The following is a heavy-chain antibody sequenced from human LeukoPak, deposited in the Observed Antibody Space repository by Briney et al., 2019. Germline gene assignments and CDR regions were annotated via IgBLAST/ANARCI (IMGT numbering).Heavy chain of an antibody. D-gene: IGHD6-6*01. CDR3: AKSISGPDRPFDY. CDR2: ISGSAGST. J-gene: IGHJ4*02. V-gene: IGHV3-23*01. Sequence: GRSLRLSCAASGFTFSSYAISWVRQAPGKGLEWVSGISGSAGSTNYADSVKGRFTISRDNSKNTLYLQMNSLRAEDSAVYYCAKSISGPDRPFDYWGQGTLVTVSS. CDR1: GFTFSSYA.